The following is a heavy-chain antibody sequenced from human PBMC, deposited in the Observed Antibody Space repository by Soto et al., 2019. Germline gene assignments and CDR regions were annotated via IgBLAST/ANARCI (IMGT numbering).Heavy chain of an antibody. D-gene: IGHD2-21*02. CDR3: ARAVVVVTAGSFFPYYFDY. CDR2: IYYSGST. CDR1: GGSISSGGYY. J-gene: IGHJ4*02. V-gene: IGHV4-31*03. Sequence: QVQLQESGPGLVKPSQTLSLTCTVSGGSISSGGYYWSWIRQHPGKGLEWIGYIYYSGSTYYNPSLKSRVTISVDTSKNQFSLKLSSVTAADTAVYYCARAVVVVTAGSFFPYYFDYWGQGTLVTVSS.